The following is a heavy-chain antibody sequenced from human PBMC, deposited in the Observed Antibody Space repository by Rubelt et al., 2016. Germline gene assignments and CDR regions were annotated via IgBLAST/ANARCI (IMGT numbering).Heavy chain of an antibody. J-gene: IGHJ4*02. CDR1: GGSISSSSYY. CDR3: AGRQWGGYYFDS. D-gene: IGHD1-26*01. CDR2: MYYSGGT. Sequence: QLQLQESGPGLVKPSETLSLTCTVSGGSISSSSYYWGWIRQPPGKGLEWIGSMYYSGGTYYNQSLKSRVTISVDTSENRFSRNRGSGAEADTAMYYCAGRQWGGYYFDSWGQGTLVTVSS. V-gene: IGHV4-39*01.